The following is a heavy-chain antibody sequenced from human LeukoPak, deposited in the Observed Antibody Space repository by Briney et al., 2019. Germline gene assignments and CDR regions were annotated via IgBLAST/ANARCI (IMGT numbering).Heavy chain of an antibody. D-gene: IGHD4-23*01. CDR1: GFTFSRYA. CDR2: ISDSGTST. CDR3: AKDGAGAVTAPYYYYCMGV. V-gene: IGHV3-23*01. J-gene: IGHJ6*03. Sequence: GGSLRLFCAASGFTFSRYAMSWVRRAPGKGLQWVSIISDSGTSTYYADSVKGRFTISRDNSKNTMYLQMNSLRAEDTAVYYCAKDGAGAVTAPYYYYCMGVWGKGTTVTVSS.